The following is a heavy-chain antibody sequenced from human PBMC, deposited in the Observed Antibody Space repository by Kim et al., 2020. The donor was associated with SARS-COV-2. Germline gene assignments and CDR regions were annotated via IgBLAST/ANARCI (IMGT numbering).Heavy chain of an antibody. CDR2: IKSETDGGTT. J-gene: IGHJ4*02. D-gene: IGHD4-4*01. V-gene: IGHV3-15*01. CDR1: GFTFSNSW. CDR3: TTGGSPQDYTPFDY. Sequence: GGSLRLSCAASGFTFSNSWMSWVRQAPGKGLEWVGRIKSETDGGTTDYAAPVRGRFTISSDASKNTLYLQMNSMKTADTAVYSCTTGGSPQDYTPFDYCGQGTLVTVSS.